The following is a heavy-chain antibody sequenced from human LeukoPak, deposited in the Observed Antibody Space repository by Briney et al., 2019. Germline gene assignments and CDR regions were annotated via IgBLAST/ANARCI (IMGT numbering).Heavy chain of an antibody. J-gene: IGHJ4*02. CDR1: GFTFTAYA. CDR3: AKEVGGYTTFDY. D-gene: IGHD2-2*02. CDR2: ISGSGGGT. Sequence: GGSLRLSCAASGFTFTAYAMSWVRQAPGKGLEWGSAISGSGGGTYYADSVKGRFTISRDNSKNTVYLQMNSLRGQDTAVYYCAKEVGGYTTFDYWGQGALVTVSS. V-gene: IGHV3-23*01.